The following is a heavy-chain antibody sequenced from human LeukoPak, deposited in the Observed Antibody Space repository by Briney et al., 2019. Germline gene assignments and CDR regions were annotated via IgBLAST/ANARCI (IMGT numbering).Heavy chain of an antibody. Sequence: SQTLSLTCTVSGGSISSGGYYWSWIRQHPGKGLEWIGYIYHTGSTYYNPSLKSRVTISVDTSKSQFSLELSSVTAADTAVYFCARNSGYDALEFDYWGQGTLVTVSS. J-gene: IGHJ4*02. D-gene: IGHD5-12*01. CDR3: ARNSGYDALEFDY. V-gene: IGHV4-31*03. CDR2: IYHTGST. CDR1: GGSISSGGYY.